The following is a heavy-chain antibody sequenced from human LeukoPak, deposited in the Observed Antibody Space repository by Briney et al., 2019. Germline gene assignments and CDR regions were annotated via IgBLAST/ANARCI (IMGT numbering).Heavy chain of an antibody. D-gene: IGHD2-8*01. Sequence: GESLKISCKSSGYGFYSYWIGWVRQVPGKGLEWMGVILPGDSEVRYSPSFQGQVTMSADKSTRTAYLQWSSLKASDSAMYYCARLNGGAGVTPASYWGQGTLVTVSS. J-gene: IGHJ4*02. CDR1: GYGFYSYW. CDR2: ILPGDSEV. CDR3: ARLNGGAGVTPASY. V-gene: IGHV5-51*01.